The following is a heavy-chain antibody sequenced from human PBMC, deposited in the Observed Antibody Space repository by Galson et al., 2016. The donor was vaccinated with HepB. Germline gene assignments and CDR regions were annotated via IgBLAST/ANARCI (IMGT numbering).Heavy chain of an antibody. D-gene: IGHD4-23*01. Sequence: QSGAEVKKPGESLKISCKGSGYSFNTYWIGWVRQMPGKGLEWMGIIYPGDSDTKYSPSFQGQVASSANKSISTAYVQWSRLKAADSAMDYWARRGRGCNSALDVWGQGTTVTVSS. CDR1: GYSFNTYW. CDR2: IYPGDSDT. V-gene: IGHV5-51*01. J-gene: IGHJ6*02. CDR3: ARRGRGCNSALDV.